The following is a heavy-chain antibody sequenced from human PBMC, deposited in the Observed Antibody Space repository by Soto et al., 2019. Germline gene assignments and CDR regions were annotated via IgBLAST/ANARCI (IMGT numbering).Heavy chain of an antibody. J-gene: IGHJ4*02. CDR2: IYYTGST. CDR1: GDSVSSANYY. CDR3: ARFEYSTSIPDY. Sequence: PSETLSLTCTVSGDSVSSANYYWGWIRQPPGKGLEWIGYIYYTGSTNYNASLKSRVTISVDMSKNQFTLQLTSVTAADTALYYCARFEYSTSIPDYWGQGILVTVSS. V-gene: IGHV4-61*01. D-gene: IGHD6-13*01.